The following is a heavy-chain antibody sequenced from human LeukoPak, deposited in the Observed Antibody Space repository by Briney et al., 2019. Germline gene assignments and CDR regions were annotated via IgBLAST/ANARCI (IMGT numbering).Heavy chain of an antibody. Sequence: SSETLSLTCTVSGGSISSYYWSWIRQPPGKGLEWIGYIYYSGSTNYNPPLKSRVTISVDTSKNQFSLKLSSVTAADTAVYYCARVDPDSSSTLEVFDYWGQGTLVTVSS. V-gene: IGHV4-59*01. J-gene: IGHJ4*02. CDR1: GGSISSYY. CDR2: IYYSGST. D-gene: IGHD6-6*01. CDR3: ARVDPDSSSTLEVFDY.